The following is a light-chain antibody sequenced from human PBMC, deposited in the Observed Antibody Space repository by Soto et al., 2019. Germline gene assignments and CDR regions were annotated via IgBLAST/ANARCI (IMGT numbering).Light chain of an antibody. CDR1: ESVDSKY. J-gene: IGKJ2*01. Sequence: EVVLTQSPGTLSLSPGERATLSCRASESVDSKYLAWYQQKPGQAPRLLFYSASSRATGIPDRFTGSGSGPDFTLTISRLETEDFAVYFCQQHGASWVTFAQGTNLEIK. CDR3: QQHGASWVT. CDR2: SAS. V-gene: IGKV3-20*01.